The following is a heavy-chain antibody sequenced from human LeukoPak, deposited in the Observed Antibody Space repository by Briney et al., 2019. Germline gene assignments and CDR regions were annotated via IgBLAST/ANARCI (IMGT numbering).Heavy chain of an antibody. Sequence: ASVKVSCKASGYTFTGYYMHWVRQAPGQGLEWMGRINPNRGGTNSAKKFQGRVTMTRDTSINTAYMELNRLRSDDTAVYYCARAIAAAGDFWGQGTLVTVSS. CDR2: INPNRGGT. CDR1: GYTFTGYY. D-gene: IGHD6-13*01. J-gene: IGHJ4*02. V-gene: IGHV1-2*06. CDR3: ARAIAAAGDF.